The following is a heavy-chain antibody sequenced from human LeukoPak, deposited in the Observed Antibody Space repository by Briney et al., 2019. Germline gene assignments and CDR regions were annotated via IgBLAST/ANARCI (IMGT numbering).Heavy chain of an antibody. J-gene: IGHJ4*02. CDR2: IKSKTGGGTT. Sequence: GGSLRLSCAASGFTFSNAWMSWVRQAPGKGLEWVGRIKSKTGGGTTDYAAPVKGRFTISRDDSKNTLYLQMNSLKTEDTAVYYCTTGVDTANDYWGQGTLVTVSS. V-gene: IGHV3-15*01. CDR3: TTGVDTANDY. D-gene: IGHD5-18*01. CDR1: GFTFSNAW.